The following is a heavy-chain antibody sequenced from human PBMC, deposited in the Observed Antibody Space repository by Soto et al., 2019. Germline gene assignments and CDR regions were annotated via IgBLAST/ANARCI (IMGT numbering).Heavy chain of an antibody. V-gene: IGHV1-18*01. Sequence: QVHLVQSGAEVRKPGASVKVSCKGSGYTFTSYGITWVRQAPGQGLEWMGWISAHNGNTNYAQKLQGRVTVTRDISTSTAYMGLRSLRSDDTAVYYCARGRYGDYWGQGALVTVSS. J-gene: IGHJ4*02. CDR2: ISAHNGNT. CDR3: ARGRYGDY. CDR1: GYTFTSYG. D-gene: IGHD1-1*01.